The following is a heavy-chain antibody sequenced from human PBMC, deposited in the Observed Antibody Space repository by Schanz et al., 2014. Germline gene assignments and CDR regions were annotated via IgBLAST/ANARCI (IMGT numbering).Heavy chain of an antibody. Sequence: EVQLLESGGGLVEPGGSLRLSCAASGFSFSSYAMGWVRQARGKGLEWVSAISGSGGSTYYADSVKGRFTISRDNSKNTLYLQMNSLRAEDTAVYYCARVKYCTITRCYRTETEGIYYMDVWGKGTTVTVS. J-gene: IGHJ6*03. D-gene: IGHD2-2*01. V-gene: IGHV3-23*01. CDR2: ISGSGGST. CDR3: ARVKYCTITRCYRTETEGIYYMDV. CDR1: GFSFSSYA.